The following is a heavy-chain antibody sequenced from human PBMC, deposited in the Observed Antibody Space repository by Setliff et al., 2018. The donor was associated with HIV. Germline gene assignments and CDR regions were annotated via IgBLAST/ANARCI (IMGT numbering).Heavy chain of an antibody. CDR3: ARDLLGSSSLVDY. Sequence: SETLSLTCTVSGGSISSGSYYWSWIRQPAGKGLEWIGHIHTSGSSGYNPSLKIRVIISLDTSKNQISLKLNSVTAADTAVYYGARDLLGSSSLVDYWGQGTLVTVSS. D-gene: IGHD6-6*01. CDR1: GGSISSGSYY. CDR2: IHTSGSS. V-gene: IGHV4-61*09. J-gene: IGHJ4*02.